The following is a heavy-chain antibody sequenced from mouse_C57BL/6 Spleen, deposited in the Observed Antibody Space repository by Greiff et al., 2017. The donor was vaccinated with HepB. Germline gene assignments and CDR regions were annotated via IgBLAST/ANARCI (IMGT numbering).Heavy chain of an antibody. V-gene: IGHV1-81*01. CDR3: ARADLLWYFDV. CDR1: GYTFTSYG. Sequence: VQLQESGAELARPGASVKLSCKASGYTFTSYGISWVKQSTGQGLEWIGEIYPRSGNTYYNEKFKGKATLTADKSSSTAYMELRSLTSEDSAVYFCARADLLWYFDVWGTGTTVTVSS. CDR2: IYPRSGNT. J-gene: IGHJ1*03. D-gene: IGHD2-1*01.